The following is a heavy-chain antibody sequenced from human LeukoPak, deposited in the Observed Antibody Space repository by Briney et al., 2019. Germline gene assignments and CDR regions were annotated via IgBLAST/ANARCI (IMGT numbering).Heavy chain of an antibody. Sequence: GGSLRLSCAASGFTFSSYAMHWVRQAPGKGLEWVAVISYDGSNKYYADSVKGRFTISRDNSKNTLYLQMNSLRAEDTAVYYCARGALNEWEPRSPDYWGQGTLVTVSS. V-gene: IGHV3-30-3*01. CDR2: ISYDGSNK. D-gene: IGHD1-26*01. J-gene: IGHJ4*02. CDR3: ARGALNEWEPRSPDY. CDR1: GFTFSSYA.